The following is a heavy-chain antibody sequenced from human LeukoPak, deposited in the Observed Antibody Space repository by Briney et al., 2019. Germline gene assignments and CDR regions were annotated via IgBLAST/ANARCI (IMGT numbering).Heavy chain of an antibody. CDR3: AGGGYNSDWSRIDY. J-gene: IGHJ4*02. Sequence: PGGSLRLSCAASGFTFSSYAMHWVRQAPGKGLEWVALISYDGSKNNYADSVKGRFTISRDNSNNTLYLQMNSLRAEDTAVYYCAGGGYNSDWSRIDYWGQGTLVTVSS. D-gene: IGHD6-19*01. V-gene: IGHV3-30*04. CDR2: ISYDGSKN. CDR1: GFTFSSYA.